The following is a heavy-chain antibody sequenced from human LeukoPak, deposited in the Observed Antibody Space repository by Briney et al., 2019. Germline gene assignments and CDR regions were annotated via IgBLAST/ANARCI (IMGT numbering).Heavy chain of an antibody. D-gene: IGHD3-10*01. CDR3: VKDGSGSYYTYYFDY. CDR1: GFTLSRYA. V-gene: IGHV3-64D*06. J-gene: IGHJ4*02. CDR2: ISSNGGST. Sequence: GGSLRLSCSASGFTLSRYAMHWVRQAPGKGLEYVSAISSNGGSTYYADSVKGRFTISRDNSKNTLYLQMSSLRAEDTAVYYCVKDGSGSYYTYYFDYWGQGTLVTVSS.